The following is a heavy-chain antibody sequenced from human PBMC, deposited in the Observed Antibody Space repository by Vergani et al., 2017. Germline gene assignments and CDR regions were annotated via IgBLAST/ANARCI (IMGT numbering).Heavy chain of an antibody. CDR1: GFTFSSYW. D-gene: IGHD6-19*01. CDR3: ARLLAVAGWYYYYGMDV. CDR2: INSDGSST. J-gene: IGHJ6*02. Sequence: ELQLVESGGGLVQPGGSLRLSCAASGFTFSSYWMQWVLQAPGKGLVWVSRINSDGSSTSYADSVKGRFTISRDNAKNTLYLQMNSLRAEDTAVYYCARLLAVAGWYYYYGMDVWGQXP. V-gene: IGHV3-74*01.